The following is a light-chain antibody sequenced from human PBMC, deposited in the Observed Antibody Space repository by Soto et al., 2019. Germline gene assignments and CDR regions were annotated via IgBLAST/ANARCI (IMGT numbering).Light chain of an antibody. Sequence: DIRITQSPSSLSASAGDRVTITCRASASISTFLNWYQQTPGKAPKLLIYGASSLQTGVPSRFSGSGSGTDFTLTISSLQPEDFATYYCQQSYITPWTFGQGTKVDIK. J-gene: IGKJ1*01. V-gene: IGKV1-39*01. CDR2: GAS. CDR3: QQSYITPWT. CDR1: ASISTF.